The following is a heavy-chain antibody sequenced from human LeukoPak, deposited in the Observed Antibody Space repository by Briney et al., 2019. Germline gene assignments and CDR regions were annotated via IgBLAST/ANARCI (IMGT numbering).Heavy chain of an antibody. V-gene: IGHV3-23*01. Sequence: GGSLRLSCAASGFTFSSYAMSWVRQARGKGLEWVSAVSGSAGTTYYADSVKGRFTISRDNSKNTLYQQMNSLRAEDTALYYCARTPLVRYFDSWGQGTLVTVSS. CDR2: VSGSAGTT. J-gene: IGHJ4*02. CDR3: ARTPLVRYFDS. D-gene: IGHD2-2*01. CDR1: GFTFSSYA.